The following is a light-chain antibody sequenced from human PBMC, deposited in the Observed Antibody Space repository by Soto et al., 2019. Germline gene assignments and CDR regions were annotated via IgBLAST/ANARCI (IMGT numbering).Light chain of an antibody. CDR3: ISYTSSSTWV. CDR2: EVS. Sequence: QSVLTQPASVSGSPGQSITISCTGTSSDIGGYNYVSWYQQRPGKAPKLMIYEVSNRPSGVSDRFSGSRSGNTASLTISGLQAEDESDYYCISYTSSSTWVFGGGTKLTVL. V-gene: IGLV2-14*01. CDR1: SSDIGGYNY. J-gene: IGLJ3*02.